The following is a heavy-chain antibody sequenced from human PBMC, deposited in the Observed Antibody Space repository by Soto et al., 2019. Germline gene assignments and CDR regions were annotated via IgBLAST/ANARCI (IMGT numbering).Heavy chain of an antibody. J-gene: IGHJ6*02. CDR1: GDSINSRHW. CDR3: ARSPNYYYYGFDV. V-gene: IGHV4-4*02. Sequence: PSETLSLTCAVSGDSINSRHWWNWVRQPPGKGLEWIGQISHNGSTNYNPSLKSRATISVDTSKSQVSLTLTSMTAADAALYYCARSPNYYYYGFDVWGQGTAVTVSS. D-gene: IGHD3-10*01. CDR2: ISHNGST.